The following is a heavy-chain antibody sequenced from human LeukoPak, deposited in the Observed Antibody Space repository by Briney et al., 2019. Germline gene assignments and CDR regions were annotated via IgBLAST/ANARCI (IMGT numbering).Heavy chain of an antibody. CDR2: ISGSGGST. V-gene: IGHV3-23*01. D-gene: IGHD2-21*01. Sequence: SGGSLRLSCTASGFTFSRYAMSWVRQAPGKGLEWVSSISGSGGSTYYADSVKGRFTISRDSSKNTLFLQMNRLRPEDAAVYYCAKAPVTTCRGAYCYPFDYWGQGTLVTVSS. CDR3: AKAPVTTCRGAYCYPFDY. J-gene: IGHJ4*02. CDR1: GFTFSRYA.